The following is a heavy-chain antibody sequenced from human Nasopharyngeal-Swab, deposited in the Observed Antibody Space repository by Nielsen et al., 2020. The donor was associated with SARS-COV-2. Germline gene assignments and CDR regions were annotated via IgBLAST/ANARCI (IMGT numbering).Heavy chain of an antibody. J-gene: IGHJ5*02. CDR2: INHSGST. CDR1: GGSFSGYY. Sequence: SETLSLACAVYGGSFSGYYWSWIRQPPGKGLEWIGEINHSGSTNYNPSLKSRVTISVDTSKNQFSLKLSSVTAADTAVYYCARAVDWFDPWGQGTLVTVSS. V-gene: IGHV4-34*01. CDR3: ARAVDWFDP.